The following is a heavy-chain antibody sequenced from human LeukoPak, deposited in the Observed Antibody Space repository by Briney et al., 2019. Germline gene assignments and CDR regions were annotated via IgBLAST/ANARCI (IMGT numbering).Heavy chain of an antibody. CDR1: GFTFSSYS. V-gene: IGHV3-48*04. D-gene: IGHD6-19*01. CDR3: ARDSEWLVVDY. CDR2: ISSSSSTI. J-gene: IGHJ4*02. Sequence: SGGSLRLSCAASGFTFSSYSMNWVRQAPGKGLEWVSYISSSSSTIYYADSVKGRFTISRDNAKNSLYLQMNSLRAEDTAVYYCARDSEWLVVDYWGQGTLVTVSS.